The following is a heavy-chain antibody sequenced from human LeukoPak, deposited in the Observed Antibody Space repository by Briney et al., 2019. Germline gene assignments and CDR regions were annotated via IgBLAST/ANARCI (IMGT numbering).Heavy chain of an antibody. J-gene: IGHJ4*02. CDR3: ARHLYGSGGPLDY. V-gene: IGHV4-30-2*01. CDR2: IYHSGST. CDR1: GASISRGGYS. D-gene: IGHD3-10*01. Sequence: NSSQTLSLTCDVSGASISRGGYSWSWIRQPPGKGLEWIGYIYHSGSTYYNPSLKSRVTISMDRSKNQFSLKLSSVTAADTAVYYCARHLYGSGGPLDYWGQGILVTVSS.